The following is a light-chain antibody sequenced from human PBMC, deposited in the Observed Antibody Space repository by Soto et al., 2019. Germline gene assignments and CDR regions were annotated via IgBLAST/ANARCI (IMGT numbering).Light chain of an antibody. V-gene: IGKV3-11*01. Sequence: EVVMTQSPATLSVSPGARGTLFCRASQSVGINLAWYQQKPGQAPRLLIYDASNRATGIPARFSGSGSGTDFTLTISSLEPEDFAVYYCQQRSNWPPGIFTFGPGTKWIS. CDR1: QSVGIN. J-gene: IGKJ3*01. CDR2: DAS. CDR3: QQRSNWPPGIFT.